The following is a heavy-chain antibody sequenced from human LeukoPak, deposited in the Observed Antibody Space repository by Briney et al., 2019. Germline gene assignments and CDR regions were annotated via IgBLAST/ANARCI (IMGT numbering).Heavy chain of an antibody. D-gene: IGHD3-9*01. CDR2: SYTSGST. V-gene: IGHV4-61*02. CDR1: GGSISSGSYY. CDR3: ARASIWYYDILTGYYDY. Sequence: PSETLSLTCTVSGGSISSGSYYWGWIRQPAGKGLEWIGRSYTSGSTNYNPSLKSRVTISVDTSENQFSLKLSSVTAADTAVYYCARASIWYYDILTGYYDYWGQGTLVTVSS. J-gene: IGHJ4*02.